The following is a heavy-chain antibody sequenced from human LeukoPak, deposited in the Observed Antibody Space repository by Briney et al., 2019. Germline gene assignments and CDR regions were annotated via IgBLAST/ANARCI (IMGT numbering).Heavy chain of an antibody. CDR1: GFTFSTFA. CDR2: ISGSGATT. V-gene: IGHV3-23*01. J-gene: IGHJ4*02. Sequence: RGSLRLSCVASGFTFSTFAMSWVRQAPGNGLEWVSGISGSGATTYYADSVKGRFTISRDNSKNTLYLQMNSLRVEDTAVYYCAKVAGYSSSWYDCWGQGTLVTVSS. CDR3: AKVAGYSSSWYDC. D-gene: IGHD6-13*01.